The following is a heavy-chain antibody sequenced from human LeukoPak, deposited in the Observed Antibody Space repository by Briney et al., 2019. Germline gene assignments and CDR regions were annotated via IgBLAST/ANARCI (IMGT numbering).Heavy chain of an antibody. J-gene: IGHJ4*02. CDR2: IYYSGST. Sequence: PSETLSLTCTVSGGSISSGGYYWSWIRQHPGKGLEWIGYIYYSGSTYYNPSLKSRVTISVDTSKNQFSLKLSSVTAADTAVYYCARGSGLGPRAYYYDSSGYYPRYDYWGQGTLVTVSS. V-gene: IGHV4-31*03. CDR3: ARGSGLGPRAYYYDSSGYYPRYDY. CDR1: GGSISSGGYY. D-gene: IGHD3-22*01.